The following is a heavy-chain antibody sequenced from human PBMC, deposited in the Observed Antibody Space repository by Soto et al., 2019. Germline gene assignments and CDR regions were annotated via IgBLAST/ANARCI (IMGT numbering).Heavy chain of an antibody. CDR2: ISYSDIT. D-gene: IGHD3-9*01. CDR1: GGSITSGAFY. J-gene: IGHJ3*01. CDR3: ARRVYSDDWFSAIHDAFDV. Sequence: QLQLQESGPGLVKPSATLSLSCTVSGGSITSGAFYWVWLRPSPGQGLEWIATISYSDITYSNPSFKSRVTISLETSTTLFSLRWTSVTAAASAFYCCARRVYSDDWFSAIHDAFDVGGHGTLVSVSS. V-gene: IGHV4-39*01.